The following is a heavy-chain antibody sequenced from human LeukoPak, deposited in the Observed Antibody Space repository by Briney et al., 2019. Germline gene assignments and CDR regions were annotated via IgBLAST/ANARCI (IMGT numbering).Heavy chain of an antibody. CDR2: IYYSGNT. CDR3: ARQGLRLGESLDY. Sequence: PSETPSLTCTVSGGSISSYLWSWIRQPPGKGLDWIGNIYYSGNTKYNPSLKSRVTISVDTSKNQFSLNLSSVTAADTAVYYCARQGLRLGESLDYWGQGTLVTVSS. CDR1: GGSISSYL. V-gene: IGHV4-59*08. D-gene: IGHD3-16*01. J-gene: IGHJ4*02.